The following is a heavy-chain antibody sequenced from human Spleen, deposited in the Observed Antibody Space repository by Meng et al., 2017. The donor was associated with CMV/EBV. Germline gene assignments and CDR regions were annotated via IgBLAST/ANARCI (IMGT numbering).Heavy chain of an antibody. J-gene: IGHJ4*02. Sequence: GGSLRLSCAASGFTFSSYAMSWVRQAPGKGLEWVSAISGSGGSTYYADSVKGRFTISRDNAKNSLYLQMNSLRAEDTAVYYCARQGVYDFWSGDPYWGQGTLVTVSS. D-gene: IGHD3-3*01. CDR3: ARQGVYDFWSGDPY. CDR2: ISGSGGST. CDR1: GFTFSSYA. V-gene: IGHV3-23*01.